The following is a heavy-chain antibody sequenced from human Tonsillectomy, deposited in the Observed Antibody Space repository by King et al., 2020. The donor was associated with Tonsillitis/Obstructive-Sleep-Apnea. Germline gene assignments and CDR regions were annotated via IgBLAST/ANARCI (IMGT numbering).Heavy chain of an antibody. Sequence: VQLVQSGAEVKKPGASVKVSCKASGYTFNTYHMHWVRQAPGQGLEWMGIINPSAGTTSYAQKLQGRVTMTRDTSTSTVYMELSSLRPEDTAVYYCSTSRYDFWSGYYTGVSHYNGMDVWGQGTTVTVSS. CDR2: INPSAGTT. J-gene: IGHJ6*02. CDR3: STSRYDFWSGYYTGVSHYNGMDV. CDR1: GYTFNTYH. V-gene: IGHV1-46*02. D-gene: IGHD3-3*01.